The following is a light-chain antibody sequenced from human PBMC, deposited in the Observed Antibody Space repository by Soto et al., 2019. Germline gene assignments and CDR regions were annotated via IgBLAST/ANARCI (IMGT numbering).Light chain of an antibody. Sequence: EIVLTQSPDTLCLSPGERATLSCRASESVTSSHIAWYQQKPGQAPSLLIYSASSRATGIPDRFSGSGSGTDFTLTISTLEPEDFSVYYCQYYGSTRNTFGQGTRLEIK. CDR1: ESVTSSH. V-gene: IGKV3-20*01. J-gene: IGKJ5*01. CDR2: SAS. CDR3: QYYGSTRNT.